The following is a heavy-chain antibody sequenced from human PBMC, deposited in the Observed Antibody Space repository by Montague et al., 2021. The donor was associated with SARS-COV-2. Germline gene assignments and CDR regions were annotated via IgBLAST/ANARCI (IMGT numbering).Heavy chain of an antibody. CDR1: GGSMNSYY. CDR2: IFYSGDT. Sequence: SETLSLTCTVSGGSMNSYYWSWIRQPPGTGLEWIWYIFYSGDTNNNPSLKSRVTISVDTSKNQFSLKLTSVTAAATAVYYCARASGFLDAFDIWGQGTMVTVSS. CDR3: ARASGFLDAFDI. V-gene: IGHV4-59*01. J-gene: IGHJ3*02. D-gene: IGHD1-14*01.